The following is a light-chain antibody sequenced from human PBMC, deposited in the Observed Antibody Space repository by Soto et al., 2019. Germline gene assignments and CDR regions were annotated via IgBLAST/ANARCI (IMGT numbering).Light chain of an antibody. CDR1: QSVRSN. CDR2: GAS. Sequence: EIVMTQSPATLSVSPGERVTLSCRASQSVRSNLAWYQQKPGQVPRVLIYGASTRAIGIPDRFSGSGSGTEFTLTISGLQSEDFAVYYCQHYNNLWGFGGGTKVEIK. J-gene: IGKJ4*01. CDR3: QHYNNLWG. V-gene: IGKV3-15*01.